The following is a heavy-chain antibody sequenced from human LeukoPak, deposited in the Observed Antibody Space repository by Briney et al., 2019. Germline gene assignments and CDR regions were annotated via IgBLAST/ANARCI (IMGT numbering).Heavy chain of an antibody. CDR1: GGSISSTSYY. J-gene: IGHJ4*02. CDR3: ARQGYYGSGTYYLVDY. D-gene: IGHD3-10*01. V-gene: IGHV4-39*01. Sequence: SETLSLTCTVSGGSISSTSYYWGWLRQPPGKGLEWIAGIYHSGSTYYNPSLESRVTISVDTSENQFSLKLSSVSATDTAVYYCARQGYYGSGTYYLVDYWGQGTLVTVSS. CDR2: IYHSGST.